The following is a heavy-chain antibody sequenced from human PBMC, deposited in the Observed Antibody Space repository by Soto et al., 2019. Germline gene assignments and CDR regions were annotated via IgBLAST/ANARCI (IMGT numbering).Heavy chain of an antibody. V-gene: IGHV3-30*18. CDR1: GFTFSSYG. CDR3: AKSGEYYDFWSGYYPDY. J-gene: IGHJ4*02. CDR2: ISYDGSNK. Sequence: ALRLSCAASGFTFSSYGMHWVRQAPGKGLAWMAVISYDGSNKYYAGSVKGRFTISRDNSKNTLHLQMNSLRAEDTAVYYCAKSGEYYDFWSGYYPDYWGQRTLVTVSS. D-gene: IGHD3-3*01.